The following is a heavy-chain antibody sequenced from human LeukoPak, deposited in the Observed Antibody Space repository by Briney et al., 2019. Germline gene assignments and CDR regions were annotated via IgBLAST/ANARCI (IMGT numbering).Heavy chain of an antibody. CDR3: VRALVGDTS. V-gene: IGHV3-7*01. D-gene: IGHD1-26*01. Sequence: GGSLRLSCAASGITFSSYGMSWVRQAPGKGLEWVANIKQDGSEKNYGDSVRGRFTISRDNAKNSLYLQMTSLRTDDTAVYYCVRALVGDTSWGQGTLVTVSS. CDR2: IKQDGSEK. J-gene: IGHJ5*02. CDR1: GITFSSYG.